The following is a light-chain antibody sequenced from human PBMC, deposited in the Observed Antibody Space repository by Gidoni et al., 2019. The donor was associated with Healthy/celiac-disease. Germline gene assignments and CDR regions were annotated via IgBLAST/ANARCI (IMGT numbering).Light chain of an antibody. J-gene: IGLJ2*01. CDR1: SLRSYY. CDR3: NSRDSSGNLVV. V-gene: IGLV3-19*01. Sequence: SSELTQDPAVSVNLGQTVRITCQGDSLRSYYASWYQQKPGQAPVLVIYGKNNRPSGIPDRFSGSSSGNTASLTITGAQAEDEADYYCNSRDSSGNLVVFGGGTKLTGL. CDR2: GKN.